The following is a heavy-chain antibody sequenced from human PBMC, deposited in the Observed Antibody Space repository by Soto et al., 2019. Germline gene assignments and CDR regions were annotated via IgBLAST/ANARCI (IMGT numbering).Heavy chain of an antibody. D-gene: IGHD1-1*01. CDR2: INHSGST. Sequence: QVHLQQWGAGLLKPSETLSLTCAVYGESFSGYFWSWIRQPPGKGLEWIGEINHSGSTNYNPSLKSRVTISVDTSKHQFSLKLRSATAADTAVYYCARRTAETNVDYWGQGTLVTVSS. J-gene: IGHJ4*02. CDR1: GESFSGYF. V-gene: IGHV4-34*01. CDR3: ARRTAETNVDY.